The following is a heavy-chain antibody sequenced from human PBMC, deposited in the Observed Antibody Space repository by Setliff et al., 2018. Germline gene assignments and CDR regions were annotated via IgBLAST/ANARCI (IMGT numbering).Heavy chain of an antibody. V-gene: IGHV1-69*06. J-gene: IGHJ6*02. CDR2: IIPIFGTA. CDR3: ARVRKNDDSNNWYGASYYSYHYAMDV. D-gene: IGHD6-13*01. CDR1: GGTFSSYA. Sequence: SVKVSCKASGGTFSSYAISWVRQAPGQGLEWMGRIIPIFGTANYAQKFQGRVTITADKSTSTAYMELSSLRSDDTAIYYCARVRKNDDSNNWYGASYYSYHYAMDVWGLGTTVTVSS.